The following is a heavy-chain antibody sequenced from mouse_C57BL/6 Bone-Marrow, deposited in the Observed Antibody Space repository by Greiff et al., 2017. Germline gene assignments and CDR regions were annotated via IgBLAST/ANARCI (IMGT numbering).Heavy chain of an antibody. CDR3: AKEGDYYFMDD. CDR1: GYTFTSYW. Sequence: VQLQQPGAELVKPGASVKLSCKASGYTFTSYWMQWVKQRPGQGLEWIGEIDPSDSYTNYNQTFKGKATLTVDTSSSTAYMQLSSLTSEDSAVYYCAKEGDYYFMDDWGQGTSVTVSS. V-gene: IGHV1-50*01. CDR2: IDPSDSYT. J-gene: IGHJ4*01.